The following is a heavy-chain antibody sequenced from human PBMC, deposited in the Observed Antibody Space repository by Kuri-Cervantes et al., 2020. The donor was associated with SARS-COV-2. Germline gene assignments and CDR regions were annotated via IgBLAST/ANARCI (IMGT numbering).Heavy chain of an antibody. J-gene: IGHJ3*01. V-gene: IGHV3-7*01. D-gene: IGHD3-10*01. Sequence: GESLKISCAASGFTFRSCWMSWVRQAPGKGLEWVANIKPDGSEKNYVDSVKGRFTISRDNAKNSLYLQTNSLRVEDTAVYYCAKSGRQYDVWGQGTMVTVSS. CDR1: GFTFRSCW. CDR2: IKPDGSEK. CDR3: AKSGRQYDV.